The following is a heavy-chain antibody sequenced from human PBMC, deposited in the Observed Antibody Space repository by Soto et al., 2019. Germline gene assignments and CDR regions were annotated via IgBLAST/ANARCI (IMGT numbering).Heavy chain of an antibody. D-gene: IGHD6-13*01. Sequence: GASVKVSCKASGYTFTGYYMHWVRQAPGQGLEWMGWINPNSGGTNYAQKFQGRVTMTRDTSISTAYMELSRLRSDDTAVYYCARDPGYSSSWWGGNFDYWGQGTLVTVYS. V-gene: IGHV1-2*02. CDR1: GYTFTGYY. J-gene: IGHJ4*02. CDR2: INPNSGGT. CDR3: ARDPGYSSSWWGGNFDY.